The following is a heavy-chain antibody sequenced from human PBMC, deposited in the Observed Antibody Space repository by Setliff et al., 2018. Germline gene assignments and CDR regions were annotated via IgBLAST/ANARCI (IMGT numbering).Heavy chain of an antibody. Sequence: LSLTCAVYGGSFSGYYWSWIRQPPGKGLEWIGEINHSGSTNYNPSLKSRVTISVDTSKNQFSLKLSSVTAADTAVYYCARGPGNWNYVGALDYWGQGTLVTVSS. V-gene: IGHV4-34*01. J-gene: IGHJ4*02. D-gene: IGHD1-7*01. CDR1: GGSFSGYY. CDR3: ARGPGNWNYVGALDY. CDR2: INHSGST.